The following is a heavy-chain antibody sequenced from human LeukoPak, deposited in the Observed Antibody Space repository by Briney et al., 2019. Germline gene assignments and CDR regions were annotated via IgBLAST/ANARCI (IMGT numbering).Heavy chain of an antibody. V-gene: IGHV3-23*01. J-gene: IGHJ3*02. D-gene: IGHD2-2*01. CDR3: AKTLGYCSSTRCQGAFDI. CDR1: EFTFSSYA. CDR2: MSGRCGTT. Sequence: PGGSLRLSCAASEFTFSSYAMSGVRQAPGKGLEGVSTMSGRCGTTYYADSLKGRFTISRDNSKTTLYLQMNSLRAEDTAVYYCAKTLGYCSSTRCQGAFDIWGQGTMVTVSS.